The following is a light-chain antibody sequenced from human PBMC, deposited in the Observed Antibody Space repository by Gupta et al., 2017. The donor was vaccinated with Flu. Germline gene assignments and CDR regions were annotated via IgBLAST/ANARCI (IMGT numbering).Light chain of an antibody. CDR2: DAS. Sequence: EIVLTQSPATLSLSPGERATLSCGASQSVSNNYLAWYQQRPGLAPRLLIYDASRRATGIPDRFSGSGSGTDFTLTISRLEPEDFAVYYCQQYGGSPRTFGQGTKVEIK. V-gene: IGKV3D-20*01. CDR3: QQYGGSPRT. J-gene: IGKJ1*01. CDR1: QSVSNNY.